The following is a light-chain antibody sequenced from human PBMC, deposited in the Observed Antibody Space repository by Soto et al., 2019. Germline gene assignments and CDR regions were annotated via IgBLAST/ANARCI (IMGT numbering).Light chain of an antibody. V-gene: IGKV1-17*01. Sequence: DIQMTQSPSSLSASVGDRVTITCRASQGIGNDLGWYQQKPGKAPKRLIYGASRLESGVPSRFSGSGSGTEFTLTINSLQPEDFATYYCLQHKSYPITFGGGTKVESK. CDR1: QGIGND. CDR2: GAS. CDR3: LQHKSYPIT. J-gene: IGKJ4*01.